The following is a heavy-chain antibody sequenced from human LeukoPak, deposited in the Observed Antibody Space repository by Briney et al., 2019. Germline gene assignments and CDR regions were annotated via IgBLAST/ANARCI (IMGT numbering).Heavy chain of an antibody. CDR3: AKDVGKWESLHFFDY. J-gene: IGHJ4*02. CDR2: IKKDGSEK. V-gene: IGHV3-7*03. D-gene: IGHD1-26*01. Sequence: PGGSLRLSCATSGFSFSSYWMSWVRQAPGKGLEWVANIKKDGSEKYYVDSVKGRFTISRDNVKNSLYLQMNSLRAEDTGVYYCAKDVGKWESLHFFDYWGQGTLVTVSS. CDR1: GFSFSSYW.